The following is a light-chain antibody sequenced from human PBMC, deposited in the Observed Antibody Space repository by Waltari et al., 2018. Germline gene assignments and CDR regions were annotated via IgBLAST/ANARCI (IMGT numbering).Light chain of an antibody. CDR3: QQAKSFPIT. CDR2: AAY. Sequence: DIQMTQSPSSVSASIGDRVTITCRASPGIDNWLAWYQQKPGKAPKLLISAAYNLHSGVPSRFSGSRSETEFTLTINNLQPEDFATYFCQQAKSFPITFGQGTQLEIK. J-gene: IGKJ5*01. CDR1: PGIDNW. V-gene: IGKV1-12*01.